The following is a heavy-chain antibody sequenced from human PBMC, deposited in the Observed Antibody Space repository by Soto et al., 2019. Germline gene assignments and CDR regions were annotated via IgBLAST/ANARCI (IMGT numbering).Heavy chain of an antibody. Sequence: QVQLVQSGAEVKKPGSSVKVSCKASGGTFSSYAISWVRQAPGQGLEWMGGIIPIFGTANYAQKFQGRVTITADESTRTAYMELSSLRSEDTAVYYCARGPDGSSSSSRYYWYFDLWGRGTLVTVSS. CDR1: GGTFSSYA. D-gene: IGHD6-6*01. CDR2: IIPIFGTA. CDR3: ARGPDGSSSSSRYYWYFDL. V-gene: IGHV1-69*01. J-gene: IGHJ2*01.